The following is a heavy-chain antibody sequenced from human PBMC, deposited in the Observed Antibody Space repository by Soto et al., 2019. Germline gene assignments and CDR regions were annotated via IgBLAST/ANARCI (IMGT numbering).Heavy chain of an antibody. Sequence: ASVKVSCKASGYTFTGYYMHWVRQAPGQGLEWMGWINPNSGGTNYAQKFQGRVTMTRDTSISTAYMELSRLRSDDTAVYYCAIPDGKGDCSSTSCYTFHYYGMDVWGQGTTVTVSS. J-gene: IGHJ6*02. CDR1: GYTFTGYY. D-gene: IGHD2-2*02. CDR2: INPNSGGT. CDR3: AIPDGKGDCSSTSCYTFHYYGMDV. V-gene: IGHV1-2*02.